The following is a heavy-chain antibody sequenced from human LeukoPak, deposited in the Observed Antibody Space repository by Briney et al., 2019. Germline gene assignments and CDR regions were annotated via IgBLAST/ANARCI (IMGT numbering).Heavy chain of an antibody. J-gene: IGHJ4*02. V-gene: IGHV1-2*02. D-gene: IGHD3-9*01. CDR3: ARGSAMAINDILTGPFDY. CDR1: GYTFTGYY. CDR2: INPNSGGT. Sequence: ASVKVSCKASGYTFTGYYMHWVRQAPGQGLEWMGWINPNSGGTSYAQKFQGRVTMTRDTSISTAYMELGRLRSDDTAVYYCARGSAMAINDILTGPFDYWGQGTLVTVSS.